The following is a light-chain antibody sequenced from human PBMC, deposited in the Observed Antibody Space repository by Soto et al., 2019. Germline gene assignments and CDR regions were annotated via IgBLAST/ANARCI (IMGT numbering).Light chain of an antibody. CDR2: EVR. Sequence: QSALTQPPSASGSPGQSVTISCTGSSNDLGGYNYVSWYQHHPGKAPKLIIYEVRERPSGVPDRFSGSKSGNTASLTVSGLQAEDEADYYCSSYGGSDNLIFGAGTKLTVL. CDR3: SSYGGSDNLI. J-gene: IGLJ2*01. CDR1: SNDLGGYNY. V-gene: IGLV2-8*01.